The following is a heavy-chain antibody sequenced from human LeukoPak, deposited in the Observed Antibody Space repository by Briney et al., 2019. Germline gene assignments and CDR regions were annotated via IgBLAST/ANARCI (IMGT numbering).Heavy chain of an antibody. V-gene: IGHV3-23*01. CDR1: GFTFSSYA. Sequence: GGSLRLSCAASGFTFSSYAMSWVRQAPGKGLEWVSAISGSGGSTYYADSVKGRFTISRDNSKNTLYLQMNSLRAEDTAVYYCARDKNPYPEGFDYWGQGTLVTVSS. CDR2: ISGSGGST. D-gene: IGHD1-14*01. J-gene: IGHJ4*02. CDR3: ARDKNPYPEGFDY.